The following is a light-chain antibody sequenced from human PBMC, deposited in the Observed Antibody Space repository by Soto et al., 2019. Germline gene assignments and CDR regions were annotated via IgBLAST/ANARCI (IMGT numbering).Light chain of an antibody. V-gene: IGKV3-15*01. Sequence: IGMAPSRVRVYVSVVAGVILSCRASQSVSSNLAWYQQKPGQAPSLLIYGAFTRATSIPARFSGTGSGTECTRTISSPQPEDCALDYCQQYNDWPLTCGQGTKVDIK. CDR2: GAF. CDR3: QQYNDWPLT. J-gene: IGKJ1*01. CDR1: QSVSSN.